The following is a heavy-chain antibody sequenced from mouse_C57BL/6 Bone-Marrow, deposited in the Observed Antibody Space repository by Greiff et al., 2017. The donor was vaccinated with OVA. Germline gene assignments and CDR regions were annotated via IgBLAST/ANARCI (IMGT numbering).Heavy chain of an antibody. D-gene: IGHD2-4*01. Sequence: VHVKQSGAELVRPGASVKLSCTASGFNIKDDYMHWVKQRPEQGLEWIGWIDPENGDTEYASKFQGKATITADTSSNTAYLQLSSLTSEDTAVYYCTSYYDYDDFDYWGQGTTLTVSS. J-gene: IGHJ2*01. CDR3: TSYYDYDDFDY. V-gene: IGHV14-4*01. CDR2: IDPENGDT. CDR1: GFNIKDDY.